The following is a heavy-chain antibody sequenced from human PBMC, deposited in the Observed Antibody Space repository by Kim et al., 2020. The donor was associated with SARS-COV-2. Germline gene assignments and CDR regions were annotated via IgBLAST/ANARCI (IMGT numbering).Heavy chain of an antibody. J-gene: IGHJ4*02. CDR3: ARSPGERWLHHIGHYFDY. Sequence: SETLSLTCAVYGGSFSGYYWSWIRQPPGKGLEWIGEINHSGSTNYNPSLKSRVTISVDTSKNQFSLKLSSVTAADTAVYYCARSPGERWLHHIGHYFDYWGQGTLVTVSS. CDR1: GGSFSGYY. CDR2: INHSGST. V-gene: IGHV4-34*01. D-gene: IGHD5-12*01.